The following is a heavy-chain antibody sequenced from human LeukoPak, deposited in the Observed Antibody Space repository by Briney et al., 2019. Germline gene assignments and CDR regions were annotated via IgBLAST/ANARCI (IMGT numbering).Heavy chain of an antibody. CDR2: ISSAGTT. CDR1: GFTFNNYD. CDR3: ARSAARLRYYYAMDV. V-gene: IGHV3-53*04. D-gene: IGHD6-6*01. J-gene: IGHJ6*02. Sequence: GRSLRLSCAASGFTFNNYDMHWVRQAPGKGLEWVSIISSAGTTYYADSVKGRFTISRHNSKNTLYLQMSSLRAEDTAVYFCARSAARLRYYYAMDVWGQGTTVTVCS.